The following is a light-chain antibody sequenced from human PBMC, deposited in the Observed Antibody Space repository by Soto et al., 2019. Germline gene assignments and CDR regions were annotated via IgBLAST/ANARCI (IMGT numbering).Light chain of an antibody. CDR2: GAS. CDR1: QSVSTN. V-gene: IGKV3-15*01. Sequence: IVLTQSPGTLSVSPGERANLSCRASQSVSTNLAWFQQKPGQAPRLLIYGASTRATGIPARFSGSGSGTEFTLTINSLQSEDLAVYYCQQSNNWPYTFGQGTKLEV. CDR3: QQSNNWPYT. J-gene: IGKJ2*01.